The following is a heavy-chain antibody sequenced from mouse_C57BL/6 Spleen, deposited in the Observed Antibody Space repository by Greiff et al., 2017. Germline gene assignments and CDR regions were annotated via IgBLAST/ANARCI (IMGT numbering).Heavy chain of an antibody. CDR1: GYSFTGYY. D-gene: IGHD2-5*01. Sequence: VHVKQSGPELVKPGASVKISCKASGYSFTGYYMNWVKQSPEKSLEWIGEINPSTGGTTYNQKFKAKATLTVDKSSSTAYMQLKSLTSEDSAVYYCARWNDYSNPYYFDYWGQGTTRTVAS. V-gene: IGHV1-42*01. CDR3: ARWNDYSNPYYFDY. J-gene: IGHJ2*01. CDR2: INPSTGGT.